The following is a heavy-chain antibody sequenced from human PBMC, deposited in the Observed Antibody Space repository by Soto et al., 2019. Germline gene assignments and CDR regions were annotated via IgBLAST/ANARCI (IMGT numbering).Heavy chain of an antibody. CDR3: TRRSIAAAGTVDY. D-gene: IGHD6-13*01. V-gene: IGHV3-73*01. J-gene: IGHJ4*02. CDR1: GFTFSGSA. CDR2: IRSKANSYAT. Sequence: GGSLRLSCAASGFTFSGSAMHWVRQASGKGLEWVGRIRSKANSYATAYAASVKGRFTISRDDSKNTAYLQMNSLKTEDTAVYYCTRRSIAAAGTVDYWGQGTLVTVSS.